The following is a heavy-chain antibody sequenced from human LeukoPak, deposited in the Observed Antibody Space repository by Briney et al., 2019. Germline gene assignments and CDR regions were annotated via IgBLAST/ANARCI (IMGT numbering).Heavy chain of an antibody. V-gene: IGHV3-23*01. D-gene: IGHD3-9*01. CDR2: ISGSGGTT. CDR1: GFTFSSYA. Sequence: GGSLRLSCAASGFTFSSYAMSWVRQAPGKWLEWVSGISGSGGTTYYADSVKGQFTISRDNSKNTLYLQMNSLRADDTAMYYCAKDSRSGAILTAYNPLDYWGQGTLVTVSS. CDR3: AKDSRSGAILTAYNPLDY. J-gene: IGHJ4*02.